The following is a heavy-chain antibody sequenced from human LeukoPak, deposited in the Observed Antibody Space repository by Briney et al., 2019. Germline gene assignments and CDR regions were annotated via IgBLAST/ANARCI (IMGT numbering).Heavy chain of an antibody. CDR1: GYTFTSYA. Sequence: ASVKVSCKASGYTFTSYAMHWVRQAPGQRLEWMGWINAGNGNTKYSQKFQGRVTITRDTSASTAYMELSSLRSEDTAVYYCASDAGYSYGYGYWGQGTLVTVSS. CDR3: ASDAGYSYGYGY. CDR2: INAGNGNT. V-gene: IGHV1-3*01. D-gene: IGHD5-18*01. J-gene: IGHJ4*02.